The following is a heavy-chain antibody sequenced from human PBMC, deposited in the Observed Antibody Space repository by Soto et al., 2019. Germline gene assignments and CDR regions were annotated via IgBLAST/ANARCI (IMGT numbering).Heavy chain of an antibody. V-gene: IGHV4-30-4*01. J-gene: IGHJ6*02. D-gene: IGHD2-2*01. CDR1: GGSISSGDYY. CDR2: IYYSGST. CDR3: ASNCISTSCPLDYYYYGMDV. Sequence: SETLSLSCTGSGGSISSGDYYWSWIRQPPGKGLEWIGYIYYSGSTYYNPSLKSRVTISVDTSKNQFSLKLSSVTAADTAVYYCASNCISTSCPLDYYYYGMDVWGQGTTVT.